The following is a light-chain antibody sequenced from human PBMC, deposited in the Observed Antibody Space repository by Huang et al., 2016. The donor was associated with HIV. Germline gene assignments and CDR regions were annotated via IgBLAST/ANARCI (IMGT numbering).Light chain of an antibody. V-gene: IGKV3-11*01. Sequence: EIVLTQSPATLSLSPGERATLSCRARQSVSSYLAWYQQQPGQAPRLLIYEASNRATGIAARFSGSGSGTDFSLTISSLGPEDFAVYYCQQRSNWAPITFGGGTKVEIK. J-gene: IGKJ4*01. CDR1: QSVSSY. CDR3: QQRSNWAPIT. CDR2: EAS.